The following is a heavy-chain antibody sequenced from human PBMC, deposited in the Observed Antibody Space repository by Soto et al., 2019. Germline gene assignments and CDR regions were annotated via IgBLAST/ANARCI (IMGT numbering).Heavy chain of an antibody. CDR2: VYHTGRT. V-gene: IGHV4-61*01. Sequence: SETLSLTCTVSGGSFKSGSYSWRWIRQPPGKGLEWIGYVYHTGRTSYNPPLKSRVSISMDTSKNQYPLNLDSETAADTAVYFCARDFAYFDSWGQGTLVTVSS. CDR1: GGSFKSGSYS. J-gene: IGHJ4*02. D-gene: IGHD3-3*01. CDR3: ARDFAYFDS.